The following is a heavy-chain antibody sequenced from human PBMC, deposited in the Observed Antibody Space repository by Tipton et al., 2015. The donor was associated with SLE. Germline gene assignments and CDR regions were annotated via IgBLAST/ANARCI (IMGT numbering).Heavy chain of an antibody. D-gene: IGHD3-16*01. CDR3: AREGDLVPTAFDI. J-gene: IGHJ3*02. Sequence: SLRLSCAASGFTVSSNYMNWVRQAPGKGLEWVSVIYSGGSTYYADSVKGRFTISRDNAKNSLYLQMNSLRAEDTAVYYCAREGDLVPTAFDIWGQGTMVTVSS. V-gene: IGHV3-66*01. CDR1: GFTVSSNY. CDR2: IYSGGST.